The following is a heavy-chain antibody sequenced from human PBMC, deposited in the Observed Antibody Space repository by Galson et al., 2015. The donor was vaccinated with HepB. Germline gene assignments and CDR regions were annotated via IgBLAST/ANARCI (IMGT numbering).Heavy chain of an antibody. D-gene: IGHD6-19*01. V-gene: IGHV3-11*06. CDR2: ISSSSYT. J-gene: IGHJ3*02. CDR3: ARVMAVAGADGDAFDI. CDR1: GFTFSDYY. Sequence: SLRLSCAASGFTFSDYYMSWIRQAPGKGLEWVSYISSSSYTNYADSVKGRFTISRDNAKNSLYLQMNSLRAEDTAVYYCARVMAVAGADGDAFDIWGQGTMVTVSS.